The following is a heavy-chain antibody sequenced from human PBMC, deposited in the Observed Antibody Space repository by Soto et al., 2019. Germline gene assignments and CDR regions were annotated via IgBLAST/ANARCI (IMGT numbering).Heavy chain of an antibody. CDR3: ARGHQLLQGGYYYYGMDV. CDR1: GGSFSGYY. D-gene: IGHD2-2*01. J-gene: IGHJ6*02. Sequence: TLSLTCAVYGGSFSGYYWSWIRQPPGKGLEWIGEINHSGSTNYNPSLESRVTISVDTSKYQFSLKLSSVTAADTAVYYCARGHQLLQGGYYYYGMDVWGQGTTVTVSS. V-gene: IGHV4-34*01. CDR2: INHSGST.